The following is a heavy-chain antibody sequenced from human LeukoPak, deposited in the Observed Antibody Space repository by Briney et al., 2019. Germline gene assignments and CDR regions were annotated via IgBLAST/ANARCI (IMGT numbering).Heavy chain of an antibody. CDR1: GGTFSSYA. CDR2: IIPIFGTA. V-gene: IGHV1-69*05. J-gene: IGHJ1*01. CDR3: ARDQSGLFQH. Sequence: ASVKVSCKASGGTFSSYAISRVRQAPGQGLEWMGGIIPIFGTANYAQKFQGRVTITTDESTSTAYMELSSLRSGDTAVYYCARDQSGLFQHWGQGTLVTVSS.